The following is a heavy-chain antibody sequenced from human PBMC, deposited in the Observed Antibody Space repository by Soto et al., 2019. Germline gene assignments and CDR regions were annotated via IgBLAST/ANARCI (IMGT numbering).Heavy chain of an antibody. CDR3: TTDGIVVAPAIYYLLHY. D-gene: IGHD2-21*02. J-gene: IGHJ4*02. V-gene: IGHV3-15*01. Sequence: GSLRLSCAASGLTFSNAGMSWVRRAPERGVEWVGRIKSKNDGGTIDYAAPVKGRFTISRDDSKNTLYLQMTSLKSEEPALHYCTTDGIVVAPAIYYLLHYWAQATLGTVSS. CDR2: IKSKNDGGTI. CDR1: GLTFSNAG.